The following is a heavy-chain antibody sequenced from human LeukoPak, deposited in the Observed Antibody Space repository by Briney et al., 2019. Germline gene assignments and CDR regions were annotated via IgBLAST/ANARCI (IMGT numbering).Heavy chain of an antibody. CDR3: ARQSCSSTRCLYNAFDI. V-gene: IGHV5-51*01. CDR1: GYSFTSYW. J-gene: IGHJ3*02. CDR2: IYPGDSDT. D-gene: IGHD2-2*01. Sequence: GESLKISCKGSGYSFTSYWIGWVRQLPGKGLEWMGIIYPGDSDTRYSPSXQGQVTISADKSIGTAYLQLSSLKASDTAMYFXARQSCSSTRCLYNAFDIWGQGTMVTVSS.